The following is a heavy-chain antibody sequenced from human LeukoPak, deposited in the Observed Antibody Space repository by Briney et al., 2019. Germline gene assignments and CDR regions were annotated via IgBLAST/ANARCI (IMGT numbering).Heavy chain of an antibody. V-gene: IGHV3-66*01. CDR2: IYSGGNT. CDR1: GFTVSSNQ. D-gene: IGHD6-19*01. CDR3: ARDAKNVRYNNGWRGYWYFDL. Sequence: GGSLRLSCAASGFTVSSNQMSWVRQAPGKGLEWVSLIYSGGNTNSADSVKGRFTIPRDNSKNTLYLQMNSLRAEDTAVYYCARDAKNVRYNNGWRGYWYFDLWGRGTQVTVSS. J-gene: IGHJ2*01.